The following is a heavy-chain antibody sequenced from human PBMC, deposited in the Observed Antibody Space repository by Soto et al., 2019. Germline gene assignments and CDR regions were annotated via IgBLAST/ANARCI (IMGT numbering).Heavy chain of an antibody. CDR1: GGSMIAYY. V-gene: IGHV4-59*01. D-gene: IGHD2-21*02. CDR2: TYYSGST. CDR3: ARVQGIGRWHVELATALPGDNWIDP. J-gene: IGHJ5*02. Sequence: SETLSLTCTVSGGSMIAYYWNWMRQPPGKGLQWIGYTYYSGSTTYNPSLKSRVTISVDSSKNQFSLKLDSVTPADTAVYFCARVQGIGRWHVELATALPGDNWIDPGGQGTLVTVSS.